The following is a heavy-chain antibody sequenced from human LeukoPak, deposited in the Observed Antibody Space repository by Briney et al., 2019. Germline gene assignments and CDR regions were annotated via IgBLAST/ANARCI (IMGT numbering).Heavy chain of an antibody. V-gene: IGHV4-39*02. Sequence: ASETLSLTCTVSGGSISSSNYYWGWIRQPPGKGLEWIGIVYYSGGIYYNPSLKSRVTILVDTSKNHFSLKLSSVTAADTAVYYCASLGYKDREFDYWGQGTLVTVSS. CDR3: ASLGYKDREFDY. CDR2: VYYSGGI. CDR1: GGSISSSNYY. D-gene: IGHD5-24*01. J-gene: IGHJ4*02.